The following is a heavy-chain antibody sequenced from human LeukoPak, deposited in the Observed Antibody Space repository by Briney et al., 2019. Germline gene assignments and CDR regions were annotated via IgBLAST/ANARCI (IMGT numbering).Heavy chain of an antibody. CDR1: GFTFSHYG. D-gene: IGHD4-11*01. CDR3: AKDAQRGFDYSNSLEY. CDR2: IWSDGTNR. J-gene: IGHJ4*02. V-gene: IGHV3-33*06. Sequence: GGSLRLSCAASGFTFSHYGFHWVRQAPGKGLEGAAVIWSDGTNRYYGDSVKGRFMIYRDDSQNTVYLQLNSLRAEDTAVYYCAKDAQRGFDYSNSLEYWGQGYLVTVSS.